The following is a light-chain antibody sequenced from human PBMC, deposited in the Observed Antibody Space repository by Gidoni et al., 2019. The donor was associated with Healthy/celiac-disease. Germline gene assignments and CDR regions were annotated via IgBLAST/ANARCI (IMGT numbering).Light chain of an antibody. Sequence: EIVLTQSPGTLSLSPWERATLSCRASQSVSSSYLAWYQQKPGQAPRLLIYGASSRATGIPDRFSGSGSGTDFTLTISRLEPEDFAVYYCQQYGSSPPITFXPXTKVDIK. CDR1: QSVSSSY. CDR2: GAS. CDR3: QQYGSSPPIT. J-gene: IGKJ3*01. V-gene: IGKV3-20*01.